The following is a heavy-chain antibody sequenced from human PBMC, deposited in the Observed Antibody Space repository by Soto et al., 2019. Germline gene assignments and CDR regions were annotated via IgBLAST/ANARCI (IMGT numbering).Heavy chain of an antibody. V-gene: IGHV3-23*01. Sequence: EVQLLESGGGLVQPGGSLRLSCAASGFTFSSYAMSWVRQAPGKGLEWVSAISGSGGSTCYADSVKGRFTISRDNSKNTQYLQMNSLRAEDTAVYFCAKAVLEYCSGGSCYPYGMDVWGQGTTVTVSS. CDR3: AKAVLEYCSGGSCYPYGMDV. D-gene: IGHD2-15*01. CDR2: ISGSGGST. J-gene: IGHJ6*02. CDR1: GFTFSSYA.